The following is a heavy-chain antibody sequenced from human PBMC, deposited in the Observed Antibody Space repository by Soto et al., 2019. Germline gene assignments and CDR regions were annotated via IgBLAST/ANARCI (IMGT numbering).Heavy chain of an antibody. Sequence: QVQLVQSGAEVKKPGASVKVSCKASGYTFSHYGIHWVRQAPGQRLEWMGWINAGNGNTQYSQKFQDRVTGTVDTSATTANMELSSLRSDDTAVFYCATSGYSCGCYPWYFDVWGRGTLVTVSS. D-gene: IGHD6-19*01. CDR3: ATSGYSCGCYPWYFDV. J-gene: IGHJ2*01. CDR1: GYTFSHYG. CDR2: INAGNGNT. V-gene: IGHV1-3*01.